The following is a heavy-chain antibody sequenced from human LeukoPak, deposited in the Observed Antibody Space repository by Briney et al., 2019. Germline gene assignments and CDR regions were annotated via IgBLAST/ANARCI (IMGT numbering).Heavy chain of an antibody. CDR2: ISISGTTI. D-gene: IGHD3-22*01. V-gene: IGHV3-11*01. CDR1: GFTCSDYY. Sequence: PGGSLRLSGAASGFTCSDYYMNWIRQAPGKGLEWVSYISISGTTIYYADSVKGRFTISRDNAKNSLYLQMNSLRAEDTAVYYCARSDHYDSNGYYDYWGQGTLVTVSS. J-gene: IGHJ4*02. CDR3: ARSDHYDSNGYYDY.